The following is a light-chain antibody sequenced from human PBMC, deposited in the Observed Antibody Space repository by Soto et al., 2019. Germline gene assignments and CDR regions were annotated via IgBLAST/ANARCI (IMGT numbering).Light chain of an antibody. CDR2: RTS. Sequence: ENGVKISAGTLSLTTEERATLSCRASQSVSSSYLAWYQQKPGQAPRLLMFRTSSRATGFPDRFSGSGSGTDFTLTISSLEPEDFAAYYCQQRSNWPRTFGQGTKVDI. J-gene: IGKJ1*01. CDR3: QQRSNWPRT. V-gene: IGKV3D-20*02. CDR1: QSVSSSY.